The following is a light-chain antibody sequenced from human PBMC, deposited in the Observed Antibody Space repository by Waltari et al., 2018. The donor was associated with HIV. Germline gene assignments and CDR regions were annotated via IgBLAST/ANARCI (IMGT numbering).Light chain of an antibody. V-gene: IGLV10-54*01. CDR1: INSVVSQG. CDR3: SSWDSSVSGWV. J-gene: IGLJ3*02. CDR2: MNN. Sequence: QSGLTQPPSVSKTLGQTAILTCDGDINSVVSQGAAWLQRHQGRPPKLLSYMNNNRPAGVSERYSSSRSGETAYLSISLLQADDEAEYFCSSWDSSVSGWVFGGGTRLTV.